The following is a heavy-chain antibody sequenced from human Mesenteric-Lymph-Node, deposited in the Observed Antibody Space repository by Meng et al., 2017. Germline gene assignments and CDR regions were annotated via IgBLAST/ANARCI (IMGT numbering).Heavy chain of an antibody. CDR2: INHSGST. CDR1: GGSFSGYY. D-gene: IGHD2-21*02. V-gene: IGHV4-34*01. CDR3: ARAALVRHIVVVTAIHRWFDP. J-gene: IGHJ5*02. Sequence: PGLVNRSEAPLPTGVVYGGSFSGYYWGWIRQPPGKGLEWIGEINHSGSTNYNPSLKSRVTISVDTSKNQFSLKLSSVTAADTAVYYCARAALVRHIVVVTAIHRWFDPWGQGTLVTVSS.